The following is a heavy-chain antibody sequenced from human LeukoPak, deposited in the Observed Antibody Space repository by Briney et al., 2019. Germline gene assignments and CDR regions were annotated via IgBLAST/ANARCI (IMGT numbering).Heavy chain of an antibody. J-gene: IGHJ4*02. Sequence: SCTASAFSSTSYCTAWARHMPAQGLEWMGIVLFGDSVTRYSPPFQGQVTPSADKSISTAYPQWSSLKSSYTAMYYGARVSRGYNPFDYWGQGTLVTVSS. CDR3: ARVSRGYNPFDY. V-gene: IGHV5-51*01. CDR1: AFSSTSYC. CDR2: VLFGDSVT. D-gene: IGHD5-24*01.